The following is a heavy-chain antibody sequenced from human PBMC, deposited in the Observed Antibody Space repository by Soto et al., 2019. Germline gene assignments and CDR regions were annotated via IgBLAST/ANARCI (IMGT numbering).Heavy chain of an antibody. D-gene: IGHD4-17*01. Sequence: PAGSLRLSCAPSGFTFSSYAMHWVRHAPGKGLEWVAVISYDGSNKYYADSVKGRFTISRDNSKNTLYLQMNSLRAEDTAVYYCAREGSPHYGGNHGLAFDIWGQGTMVTVSS. CDR3: AREGSPHYGGNHGLAFDI. CDR1: GFTFSSYA. J-gene: IGHJ3*02. V-gene: IGHV3-30-3*01. CDR2: ISYDGSNK.